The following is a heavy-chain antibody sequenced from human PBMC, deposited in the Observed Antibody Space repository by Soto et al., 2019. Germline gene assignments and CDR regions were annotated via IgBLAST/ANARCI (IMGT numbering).Heavy chain of an antibody. CDR1: GFTFSTYW. J-gene: IGHJ6*03. D-gene: IGHD6-6*01. CDR3: ARGHSGSSLYYYYFMDV. CDR2: INSDGGTT. Sequence: EVQLVESGGDLVQPGGSLRLSCAASGFTFSTYWMHWVRQAPGKELVWVSRINSDGGTTTYADSVKGRFTVSRDNAQNTPYLQVNSLRAEDTAVYYCARGHSGSSLYYYYFMDVWGKGTTVTVSS. V-gene: IGHV3-74*01.